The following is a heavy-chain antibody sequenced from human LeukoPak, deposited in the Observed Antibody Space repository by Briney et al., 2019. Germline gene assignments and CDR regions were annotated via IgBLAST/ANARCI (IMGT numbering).Heavy chain of an antibody. D-gene: IGHD3-10*01. Sequence: ASVKVSCKASGYTFTSYGISWVRQAPGQGLEWMGWISAYNGNTNYAQKFQGRVTITRDTSASTAYMELSSLRSEDTAVYYCARGPSITMVRGVMKYYYGMDVWGQGTTVTVSS. CDR2: ISAYNGNT. CDR1: GYTFTSYG. V-gene: IGHV1-18*01. J-gene: IGHJ6*02. CDR3: ARGPSITMVRGVMKYYYGMDV.